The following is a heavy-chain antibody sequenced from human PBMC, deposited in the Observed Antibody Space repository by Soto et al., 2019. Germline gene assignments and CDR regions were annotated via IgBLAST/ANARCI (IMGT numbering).Heavy chain of an antibody. Sequence: GSLRLSCAASGFTFNNYAMTWVRQAPGKGLEWVSAVSGSGGSTFYADSVRGRFTISRDNSKKTLYLQMNSLRAEDTAVYYCAKFSATSVYDISSAPDYWGQGTLVTVSS. CDR3: AKFSATSVYDISSAPDY. CDR1: GFTFNNYA. J-gene: IGHJ4*02. CDR2: VSGSGGST. D-gene: IGHD6-6*01. V-gene: IGHV3-23*01.